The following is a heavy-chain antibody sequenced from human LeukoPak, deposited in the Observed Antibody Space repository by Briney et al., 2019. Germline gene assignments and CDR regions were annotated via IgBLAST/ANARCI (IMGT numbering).Heavy chain of an antibody. V-gene: IGHV3-23*01. CDR2: SSGSGGST. CDR1: GFTFSSYA. CDR3: ANGYSNYVGYFDY. D-gene: IGHD4-11*01. Sequence: GGSLRLSCAASGFTFSSYAMSWVRQAPGKGLEWVSASSGSGGSTYYADSVKGRFTISRDNSKNTLYLQMNSLRAEDTAVYYCANGYSNYVGYFDYWGQGTLVTVSS. J-gene: IGHJ4*02.